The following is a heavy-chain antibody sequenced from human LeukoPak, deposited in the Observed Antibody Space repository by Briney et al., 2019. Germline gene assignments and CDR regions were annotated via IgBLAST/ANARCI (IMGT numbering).Heavy chain of an antibody. D-gene: IGHD2-8*01. CDR1: GGSISSGGYY. CDR2: INHSGST. Sequence: PSETLSLTCTVSGGSISSGGYYWSWIRQPPGKGLEWIGEINHSGSTNYNPSLKSRVTISVDTSKNQFSLKLSSVTAADTAVYYCARGLVRMVWGTPYYNWFDPWGQGTLVTVSS. V-gene: IGHV4-39*07. CDR3: ARGLVRMVWGTPYYNWFDP. J-gene: IGHJ5*02.